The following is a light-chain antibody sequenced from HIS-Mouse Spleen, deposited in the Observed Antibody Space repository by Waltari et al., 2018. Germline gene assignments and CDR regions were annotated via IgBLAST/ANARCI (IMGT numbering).Light chain of an antibody. V-gene: IGLV2-14*03. CDR3: SSYTSSSTLV. CDR2: DVS. Sequence: QSALTQPASVSGSPGQSIPIPCPGTSSDVGGYNYVSRYQQHPGKAPKLMIYDVSNRPSGVSNRFSGSKSGNTASLTISGLQAEDEADYYCSSYTSSSTLVFGTGTKVTVL. J-gene: IGLJ1*01. CDR1: SSDVGGYNY.